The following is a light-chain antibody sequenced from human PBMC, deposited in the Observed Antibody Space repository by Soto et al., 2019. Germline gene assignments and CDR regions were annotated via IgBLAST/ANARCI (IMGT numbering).Light chain of an antibody. J-gene: IGKJ4*01. V-gene: IGKV3-20*01. CDR3: QQYGSSPLT. CDR2: DAS. CDR1: QSVNSNY. Sequence: EIVMTQSPATLSLSPGERATLSCRTSQSVNSNYLAWYQQKPGQAPRLLIYDASSRVTGIPDRFSGSGSGTDFTLTISRLEPEDFAVYYCQQYGSSPLTFGGGTKV.